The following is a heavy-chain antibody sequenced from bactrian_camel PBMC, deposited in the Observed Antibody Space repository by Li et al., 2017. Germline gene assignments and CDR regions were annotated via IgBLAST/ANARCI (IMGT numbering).Heavy chain of an antibody. CDR1: YFPYDTNNR. CDR2: IQPFSDAK. D-gene: IGHD3*01. CDR3: AAGSSRGVPFRERGYPY. V-gene: IGHV3S60*01. J-gene: IGHJ4*01. Sequence: QVQLVESGGGSVQAGGSLRLSCLALYFPYDTNNRMGWFRQVPGKEREGVAIIQPFSDAKYYADSVKGRFTISRDPTKNAVYLQMDSLTPEDTAMYYCAAGSSRGVPFRERGYPYWGQGTQVTVS.